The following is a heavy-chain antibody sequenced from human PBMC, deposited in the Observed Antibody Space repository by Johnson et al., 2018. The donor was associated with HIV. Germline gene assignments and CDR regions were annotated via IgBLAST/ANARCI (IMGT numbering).Heavy chain of an antibody. Sequence: VQLVESGGGVVQPGRSLRLSCAASGFTFSSYGMHWVRQAPGKGLEWVAVIWYDGSNKYYADSVKGRFTISRDNSKNTLYLQMNSLRAEDTAVYYCANLVAVYDSSGEQPNDAFDIWGQGTMVTVSS. CDR2: IWYDGSNK. J-gene: IGHJ3*02. D-gene: IGHD3-22*01. CDR1: GFTFSSYG. V-gene: IGHV3-33*06. CDR3: ANLVAVYDSSGEQPNDAFDI.